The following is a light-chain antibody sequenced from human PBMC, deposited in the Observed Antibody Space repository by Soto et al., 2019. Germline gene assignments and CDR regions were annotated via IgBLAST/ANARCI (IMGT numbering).Light chain of an antibody. Sequence: HSVLTQPASVSGSPGQSITISCTGTSSDVGGYNYVSWYQQHPGKAPKLMIYEVSNRPSGVSNRFSGSKSGNTASLTISGLQAEDEADYYCSSYTSSSTSVVFGGGTKLTVL. V-gene: IGLV2-14*01. CDR3: SSYTSSSTSVV. CDR2: EVS. CDR1: SSDVGGYNY. J-gene: IGLJ2*01.